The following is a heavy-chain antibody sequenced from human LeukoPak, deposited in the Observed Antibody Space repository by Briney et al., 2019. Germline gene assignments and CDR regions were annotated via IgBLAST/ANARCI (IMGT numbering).Heavy chain of an antibody. CDR2: ISGSGGST. CDR3: ARSVSTLFHRHHYYYMDV. D-gene: IGHD3-10*01. V-gene: IGHV3-23*01. Sequence: QAGGSLRLSCAASGFTFSSYGMSWVRQAPGKGLEWVSAISGSGGSTYYADSVKGRFTISRDNAKSSLYLQMNSLRAEDTAVYYCARSVSTLFHRHHYYYMDVWGKGTTVTVSS. J-gene: IGHJ6*03. CDR1: GFTFSSYG.